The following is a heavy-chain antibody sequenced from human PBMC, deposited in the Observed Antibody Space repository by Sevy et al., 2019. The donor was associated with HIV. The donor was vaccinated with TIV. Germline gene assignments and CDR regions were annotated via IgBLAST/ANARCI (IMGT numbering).Heavy chain of an antibody. V-gene: IGHV3-21*01. Sequence: GESLRLSCAASGFTFSSYSMNWVRQAPGKGLEWVSSISSSSSYIYYADSVKGRFTISRDNAKNSLYLQMNSLRAEDTAVYYCARDPGYCSSTSCFLDYWGQGTLVTVSS. D-gene: IGHD2-2*03. CDR3: ARDPGYCSSTSCFLDY. CDR1: GFTFSSYS. CDR2: ISSSSSYI. J-gene: IGHJ4*02.